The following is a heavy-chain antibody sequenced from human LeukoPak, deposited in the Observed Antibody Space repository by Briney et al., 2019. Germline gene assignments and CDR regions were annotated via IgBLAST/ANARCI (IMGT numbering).Heavy chain of an antibody. V-gene: IGHV4-59*12. J-gene: IGHJ4*02. CDR2: IYYSGST. Sequence: SETLSLTCTVSGGSISSYYWGWLRQPPGKGLEWIGYIYYSGSTNYNPSLKSRVTISVDTSKNQFSLKLSSVTAADTAVYYCARDFNVAVAGYWGQGTLVTVSS. CDR1: GGSISSYY. D-gene: IGHD6-19*01. CDR3: ARDFNVAVAGY.